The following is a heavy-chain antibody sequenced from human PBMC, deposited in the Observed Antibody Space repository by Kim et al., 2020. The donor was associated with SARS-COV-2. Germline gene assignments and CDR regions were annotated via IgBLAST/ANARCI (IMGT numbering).Heavy chain of an antibody. CDR3: AKGAGAPFFFDY. D-gene: IGHD6-19*01. Sequence: YNAESLKGRFTISRDNSKNTLFLQMNDLRAEYTAVYYCAKGAGAPFFFDYWGQGTLVTVSS. V-gene: IGHV3-23*01. J-gene: IGHJ4*02.